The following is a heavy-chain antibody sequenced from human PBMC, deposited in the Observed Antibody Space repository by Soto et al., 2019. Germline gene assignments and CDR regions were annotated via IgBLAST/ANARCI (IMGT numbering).Heavy chain of an antibody. D-gene: IGHD2-2*01. CDR2: SIPIFRIT. CDR1: GGTFSSYA. CDR3: ARARLSISRVNWFDP. V-gene: IGHV1-69*13. Sequence: SAKLFCKASGGTFSSYAINWVRQAPGHVLEWVGWSIPIFRITDYAQKFQGRVTINADESAGAAYMELGSLSSEDTAVYYCARARLSISRVNWFDPWGQGTLVTVSS. J-gene: IGHJ5*02.